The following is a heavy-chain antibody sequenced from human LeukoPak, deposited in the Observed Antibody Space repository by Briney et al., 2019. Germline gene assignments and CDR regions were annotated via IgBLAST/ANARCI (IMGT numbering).Heavy chain of an antibody. J-gene: IGHJ4*02. D-gene: IGHD4-17*01. CDR3: ARTDYGDYGWQERTFDY. CDR2: INHSGST. Sequence: PSETLSLTCAVYGGSFSGYYWSWIRQPPGKGLEWIGEINHSGSTNYNPSLKSRVTISVDTSKNQFSLKLSSVTAADTAVYYCARTDYGDYGWQERTFDYWGQGTLVTVSS. V-gene: IGHV4-34*01. CDR1: GGSFSGYY.